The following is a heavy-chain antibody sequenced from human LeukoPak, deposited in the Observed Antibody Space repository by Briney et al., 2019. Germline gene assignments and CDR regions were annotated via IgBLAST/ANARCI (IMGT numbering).Heavy chain of an antibody. D-gene: IGHD1-1*01. CDR2: ISGSNSYI. Sequence: GSLRLSCAASGLTFSSYTMHWIRQAPGKGLEWVSSISGSNSYIFYADSVKGRFTVSRDNAKDSLYLQMNSLRAKDTAVYYCARALTRLTYEGYWGQGTLVTVSS. V-gene: IGHV3-21*01. CDR1: GLTFSSYT. J-gene: IGHJ4*02. CDR3: ARALTRLTYEGY.